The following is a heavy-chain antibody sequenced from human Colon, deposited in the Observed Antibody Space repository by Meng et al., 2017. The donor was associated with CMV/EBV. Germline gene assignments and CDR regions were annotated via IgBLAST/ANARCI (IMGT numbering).Heavy chain of an antibody. D-gene: IGHD5-24*01. J-gene: IGHJ2*01. CDR2: IYYTGND. Sequence: QEPGPGLVKPSWTLSLTCTVSGDSISGRSYYWGWIRQPPGKGLEWIASIYYTGNDYHNPSLKSRVTISIDTSNNQFSLRLTSVTAADTAVYYCARMALHWYFDLWGRGTLVTVSS. CDR3: ARMALHWYFDL. CDR1: GDSISGRSYY. V-gene: IGHV4-39*07.